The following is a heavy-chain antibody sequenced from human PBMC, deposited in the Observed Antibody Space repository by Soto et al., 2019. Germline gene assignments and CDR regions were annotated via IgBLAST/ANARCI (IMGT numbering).Heavy chain of an antibody. J-gene: IGHJ4*02. CDR3: ARDRLRLGELSLIGYFDY. D-gene: IGHD3-16*02. Sequence: QVQLVESGGGVVQPGRSLRLSCAGSGFSFSYYTMHWVSQAPGKGLEWVALISFDSSNKYYAASVKGRFSISRDNSKNTVFLQMDSLRPDDTALYYCARDRLRLGELSLIGYFDYWGQGTLVTVSS. CDR2: ISFDSSNK. CDR1: GFSFSYYT. V-gene: IGHV3-30*01.